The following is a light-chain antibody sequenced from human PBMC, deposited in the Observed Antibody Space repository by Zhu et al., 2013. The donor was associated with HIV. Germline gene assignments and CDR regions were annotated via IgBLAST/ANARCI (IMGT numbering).Light chain of an antibody. CDR1: SSNIGNNY. V-gene: IGLV1-51*01. J-gene: IGLJ2*01. CDR3: GTYSSLSAVV. CDR2: DNN. Sequence: QSVLTQPPSVSAAPGQKVTISCSGSSSNIGNNYVSWYQQLPGTAPKLLIYDNNKRPSGIPDRFSGSKSGTSATLGITGLQTGDEADYYCGTYSSLSAVVFGGGTKLTVL.